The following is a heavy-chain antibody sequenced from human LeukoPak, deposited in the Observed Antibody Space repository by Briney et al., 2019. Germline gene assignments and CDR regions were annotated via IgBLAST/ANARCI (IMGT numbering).Heavy chain of an antibody. Sequence: GGSLRLSCAASGFTFSTYAMHWVRQAPGQGLEWMGWINPNSGGTNYAQKFQGRVTMTRDTSISTAYMELSRLRSDDTAVYYCARDTVTAPGAFDIWGQGTMVTVSS. CDR2: INPNSGGT. CDR3: ARDTVTAPGAFDI. CDR1: GFTFSTYA. D-gene: IGHD4-17*01. V-gene: IGHV1-2*02. J-gene: IGHJ3*02.